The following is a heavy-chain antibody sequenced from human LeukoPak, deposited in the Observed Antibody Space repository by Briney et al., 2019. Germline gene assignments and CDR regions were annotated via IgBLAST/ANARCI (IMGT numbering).Heavy chain of an antibody. J-gene: IGHJ6*03. CDR1: AGSISSYY. CDR2: IYTSGST. CDR3: ARGVNCYYYYMDV. D-gene: IGHD4-23*01. V-gene: IGHV4-4*08. Sequence: SETLSLTCTVSAGSISSYYWSWIRQPPGKGLEWIGRIYTSGSTNYNPSLKSRVTISVDTSKNQFSLKLSSVTAADTAVYYCARGVNCYYYYMDVWGKGTTVTISS.